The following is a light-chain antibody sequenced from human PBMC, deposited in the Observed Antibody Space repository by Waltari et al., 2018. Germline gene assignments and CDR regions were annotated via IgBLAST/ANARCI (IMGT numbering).Light chain of an antibody. CDR2: RNN. J-gene: IGLJ3*02. CDR3: AAWDDNLRLWV. V-gene: IGLV1-47*01. CDR1: SSDIGSNY. Sequence: QSVLTQPPSASGAPGQRVTISCSGSSSDIGSNYVYWFQQIPGTAPKLIIYRNNRRPTGVPDGFPGSKSGTSASLAISGLRPEDETDYYCAAWDDNLRLWVFGGGTMLTVL.